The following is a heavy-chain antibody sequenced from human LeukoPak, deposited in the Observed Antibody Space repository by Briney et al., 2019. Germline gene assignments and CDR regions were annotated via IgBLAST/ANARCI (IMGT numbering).Heavy chain of an antibody. CDR1: GFTFSSYA. CDR3: ARELIGRFGELPYGMDV. J-gene: IGHJ6*02. CDR2: ISYDGSNK. Sequence: GGSLRLSCAASGFTFSSYAMHWVRQAPGKGLEWVAVISYDGSNKYYADSVKGRFTISRDNSKNTLYLQMNSLRAEDTAVYYCARELIGRFGELPYGMDVWGQGTTVTVSS. D-gene: IGHD3-10*01. V-gene: IGHV3-30*04.